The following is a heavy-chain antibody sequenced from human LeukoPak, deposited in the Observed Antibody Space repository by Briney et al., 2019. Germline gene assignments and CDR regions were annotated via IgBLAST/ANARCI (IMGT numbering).Heavy chain of an antibody. CDR1: GVSISSYY. Sequence: SQTLSLTCTVSGVSISSYYCSWIRQPAGKGLGWIGRIYTSGSTNYNPSLKSRVTMSVDTSKNQFSLQLSSVTAADTAVYYCARGSQRWLQFHDYWGQGTLVTVSS. CDR3: ARGSQRWLQFHDY. D-gene: IGHD5-24*01. J-gene: IGHJ4*02. CDR2: IYTSGST. V-gene: IGHV4-4*07.